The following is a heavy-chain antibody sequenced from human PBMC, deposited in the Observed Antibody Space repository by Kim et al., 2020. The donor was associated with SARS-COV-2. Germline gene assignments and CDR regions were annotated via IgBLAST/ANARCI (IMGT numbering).Heavy chain of an antibody. CDR1: GGTFSSYA. D-gene: IGHD3-10*01. CDR2: IIPIFGTA. V-gene: IGHV1-69*13. Sequence: SLKVSCKASGGTFSSYAISWVRQAPGQGLEWMGGIIPIFGTANYAQKFQGRVTITADESTSTAYMELSSLRSEDTAVYYCAIAASYGSGRNFDAFDIWGQGTMVTVSS. J-gene: IGHJ3*02. CDR3: AIAASYGSGRNFDAFDI.